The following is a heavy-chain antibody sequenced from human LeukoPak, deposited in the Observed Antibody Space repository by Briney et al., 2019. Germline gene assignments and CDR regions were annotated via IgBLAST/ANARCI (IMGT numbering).Heavy chain of an antibody. CDR3: AGPNYYDSSGYAFDI. D-gene: IGHD3-22*01. CDR2: IYYSGST. V-gene: IGHV4-39*01. CDR1: GGSISSGSYY. J-gene: IGHJ3*02. Sequence: SETLSLTCTVSGGSISSGSYYWGWIRQPPGKGLEWIGSIYYSGSTYYNPSLKSRVTISVDTSKNQFSLKLSSVTAADTAVYYCAGPNYYDSSGYAFDIWGQGTMVTVSS.